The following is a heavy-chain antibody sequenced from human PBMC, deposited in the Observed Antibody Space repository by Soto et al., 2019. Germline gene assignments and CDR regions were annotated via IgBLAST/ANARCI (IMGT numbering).Heavy chain of an antibody. V-gene: IGHV1-2*04. CDR1: GYTFTGYY. CDR3: ARGSDSGSYYLPPSDDRYYYYGMDV. D-gene: IGHD1-26*01. Sequence: ASVKVSCKASGYTFTGYYMHWVRQAPGQGLEWMGWINPNSGGTNYAQKFQGWVTMTRGTSISTAYMELSRLRSDDTAVYYCARGSDSGSYYLPPSDDRYYYYGMDVWGQGTTVTVSS. J-gene: IGHJ6*02. CDR2: INPNSGGT.